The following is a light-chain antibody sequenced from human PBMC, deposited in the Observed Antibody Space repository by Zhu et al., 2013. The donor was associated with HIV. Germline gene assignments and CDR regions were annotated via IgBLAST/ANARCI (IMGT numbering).Light chain of an antibody. Sequence: DIQMTQSPSFLSASVGDRVTIACRASQSITKFLNWYQQKPGKAPNLLIYAASSLQSGVPSRFSGSGSGTDFTLTISNLQPEDFATYYCQQTYSTPRTFGGGTKVQIK. CDR3: QQTYSTPRT. V-gene: IGKV1-39*01. CDR1: QSITKF. J-gene: IGKJ4*01. CDR2: AAS.